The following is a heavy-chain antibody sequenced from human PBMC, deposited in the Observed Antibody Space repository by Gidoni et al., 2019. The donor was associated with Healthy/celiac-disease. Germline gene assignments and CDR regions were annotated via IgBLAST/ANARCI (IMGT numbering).Heavy chain of an antibody. J-gene: IGHJ4*02. CDR2: TRNKANSYTT. CDR3: ARGGAVAGTSFDY. Sequence: EVQLVESGGGLAQPGGSLRLSCAASGFPLSDHYMDWVRQAPGKGLEWVGRTRNKANSYTTEYAASVKGRFTISRDDSKNSLYLQMNSLKTEDTAVYYCARGGAVAGTSFDYWGQGTLVTVSS. V-gene: IGHV3-72*01. D-gene: IGHD6-19*01. CDR1: GFPLSDHY.